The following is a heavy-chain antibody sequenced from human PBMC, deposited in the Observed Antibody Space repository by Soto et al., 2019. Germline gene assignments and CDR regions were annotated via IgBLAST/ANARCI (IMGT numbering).Heavy chain of an antibody. CDR3: ARDSGYDWTHYYYYGMDV. V-gene: IGHV1-69*13. CDR2: IIPIFGTA. J-gene: IGHJ6*04. CDR1: GGTFSSYA. D-gene: IGHD5-12*01. Sequence: ASVEVSCKASGGTFSSYAISWVRQAPGEGLEWMGGIIPIFGTANYAQKFQGRVTITADESTSTAYMELSSLRSEDTAVYYCARDSGYDWTHYYYYGMDVWGKGTTVTVS.